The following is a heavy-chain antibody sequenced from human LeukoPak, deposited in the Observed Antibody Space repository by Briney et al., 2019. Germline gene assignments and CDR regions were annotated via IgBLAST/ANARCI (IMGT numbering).Heavy chain of an antibody. V-gene: IGHV3-21*01. D-gene: IGHD2-21*01. Sequence: PGGSLRLSCAASGFTFSSYWMSWVRQAPGKGLEWVSSISTSSTHIYYADSVKGRFTISRDDAKNSLYLQMNSLRAEDTAVYYCARGLCGGDCYDYWGQGTLVTVSS. CDR3: ARGLCGGDCYDY. J-gene: IGHJ4*02. CDR2: ISTSSTHI. CDR1: GFTFSSYW.